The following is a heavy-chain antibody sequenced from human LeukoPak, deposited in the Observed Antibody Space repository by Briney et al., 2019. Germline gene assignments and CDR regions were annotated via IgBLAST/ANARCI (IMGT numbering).Heavy chain of an antibody. CDR3: ARESGDFWSAYYSYFDY. Sequence: GASVKVSCKASGYTFTSYGISWVRLAPGQGLEWMGWISAYNGNTNYAQKLQGRVTMTTDTSTSTAYMELRSLRSDDTAVYYCARESGDFWSAYYSYFDYWGQGTLVTVSS. D-gene: IGHD3-3*01. J-gene: IGHJ4*02. CDR2: ISAYNGNT. V-gene: IGHV1-18*01. CDR1: GYTFTSYG.